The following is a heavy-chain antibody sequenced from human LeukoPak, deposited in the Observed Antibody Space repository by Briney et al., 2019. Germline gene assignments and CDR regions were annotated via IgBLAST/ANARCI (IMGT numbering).Heavy chain of an antibody. CDR1: GGSISSYY. CDR2: IYYSGST. V-gene: IGHV4-59*01. Sequence: PSETLSLTCTVSGGSISSYYWRWVRQPPGKGLEWIGYIYYSGSTNYNPSLKSRVTISVDTSKNQFSLKLSSVTAADTAVYYCARVTDYGDYLDYWGQGTLVTVSS. D-gene: IGHD4-17*01. J-gene: IGHJ4*02. CDR3: ARVTDYGDYLDY.